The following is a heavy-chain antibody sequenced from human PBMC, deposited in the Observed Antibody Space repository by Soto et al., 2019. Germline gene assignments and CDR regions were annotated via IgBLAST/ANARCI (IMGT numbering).Heavy chain of an antibody. CDR3: AKDGFRIAAPFVY. Sequence: GGSLRLSCAASGFTFDTNGMTWVRQAPGKGLEWVSAISAAGGTTYYADPVKGRFTISRDNSKNMLYLQMNSLRAEDTAVYYCAKDGFRIAAPFVYWGQGTLVTVSS. CDR1: GFTFDTNG. V-gene: IGHV3-23*01. CDR2: ISAAGGTT. J-gene: IGHJ4*02. D-gene: IGHD6-13*01.